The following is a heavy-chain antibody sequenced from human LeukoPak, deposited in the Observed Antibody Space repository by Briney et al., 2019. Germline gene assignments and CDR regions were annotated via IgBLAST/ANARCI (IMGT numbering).Heavy chain of an antibody. CDR2: INPNSGGT. CDR1: GYTFTSYG. J-gene: IGHJ5*02. D-gene: IGHD6-19*01. V-gene: IGHV1-2*02. CDR3: ARDKGGSGWYRGWFDP. Sequence: ASVKVSCKASGYTFTSYGISWVRQAPGQGLEWMGWINPNSGGTNYAQKFQGRVTMTRDTSISTAYMELSRLRSDDTAVYYCARDKGGSGWYRGWFDPWGQGTLVTVSS.